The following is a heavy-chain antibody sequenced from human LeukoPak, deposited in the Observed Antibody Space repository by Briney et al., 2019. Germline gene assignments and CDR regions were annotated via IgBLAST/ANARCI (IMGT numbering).Heavy chain of an antibody. V-gene: IGHV1-2*02. D-gene: IGHD6-13*01. Sequence: ASVKVSCKASGYTFTDYYMHWVRQAPGQGLEWMGWINPKSGGTNYAQKFQGRVTMTRDTSIGTAYMELSRLRSDDTAVFYCARGPGLAAAGTPFWGQGTLVTVSS. J-gene: IGHJ4*02. CDR2: INPKSGGT. CDR1: GYTFTDYY. CDR3: ARGPGLAAAGTPF.